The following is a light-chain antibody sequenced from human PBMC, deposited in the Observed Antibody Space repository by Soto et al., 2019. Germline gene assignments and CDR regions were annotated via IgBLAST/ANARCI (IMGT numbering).Light chain of an antibody. Sequence: EIVLTQSPGTLSLSPGERATLSCRASQSVSSSYLAWYQQKPGQAPRLLIYGASSRATGILDRFSGSGSGTDFTLTISRLEPEDFAVYYCQQYGSFWTFGQGTKV. J-gene: IGKJ1*01. CDR1: QSVSSSY. V-gene: IGKV3-20*01. CDR2: GAS. CDR3: QQYGSFWT.